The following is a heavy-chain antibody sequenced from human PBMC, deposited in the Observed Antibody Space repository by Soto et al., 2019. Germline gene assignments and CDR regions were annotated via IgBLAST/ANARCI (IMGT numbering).Heavy chain of an antibody. CDR1: GFTFSSYA. J-gene: IGHJ4*02. V-gene: IGHV3-30-3*01. Sequence: GGSLRLSCAASGFTFSSYAMHWVRQAPGKGLEWVAFTSYDGSNKYYADSVKGRFSVSRDNTKKMLYLQMNSLRAEDTAVYYCARDRQYQLPPLQLDYWGQGTLVTVSS. CDR2: TSYDGSNK. D-gene: IGHD2-2*01. CDR3: ARDRQYQLPPLQLDY.